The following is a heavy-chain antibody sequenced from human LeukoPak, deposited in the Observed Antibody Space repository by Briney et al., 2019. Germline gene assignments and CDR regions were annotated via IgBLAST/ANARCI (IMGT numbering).Heavy chain of an antibody. V-gene: IGHV3-53*01. D-gene: IGHD5-18*01. CDR2: IYSGGCT. J-gene: IGHJ4*02. CDR3: AKGYNYAYEY. Sequence: GGSLRLSCAASGFTVSSSYMSWVRQAPGKGLEWVSLIYSGGCTYYAASVKGRFTISRDNSKNTLYLQMNSLRPEDTAVYYCAKGYNYAYEYWGQGTLVTVSS. CDR1: GFTVSSSY.